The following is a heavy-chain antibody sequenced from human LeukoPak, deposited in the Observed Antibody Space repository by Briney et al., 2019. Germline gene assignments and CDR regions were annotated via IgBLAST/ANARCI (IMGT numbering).Heavy chain of an antibody. CDR3: AKDQTAGYDFWSGSYYFDY. V-gene: IGHV3-30*02. D-gene: IGHD3-3*01. J-gene: IGHJ4*02. CDR2: IRYDGSNK. CDR1: GFTFSSYG. Sequence: GGSLRLSCAASGFTFSSYGMHWVRQAPGKGLEWVASIRYDGSNKYYADSVKGRFTISRDNSKNTLYLQMNGLRAEDTAVYYCAKDQTAGYDFWSGSYYFDYWGQGTLVTVSS.